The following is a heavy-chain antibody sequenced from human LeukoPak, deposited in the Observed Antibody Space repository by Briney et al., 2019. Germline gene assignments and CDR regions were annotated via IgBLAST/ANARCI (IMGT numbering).Heavy chain of an antibody. J-gene: IGHJ4*02. CDR3: ARGLYYYDSSDYYFDY. CDR1: GGFFSGYY. Sequence: SETLSLTCAVYGGFFSGYYWSWIRQRPGKGLEWIGEINHSGSTNYNPSLKSRVTISVDTSKNQFSLKLSSVTAADTAVYYCARGLYYYDSSDYYFDYWGQGTLVTVSS. CDR2: INHSGST. V-gene: IGHV4-34*01. D-gene: IGHD3-22*01.